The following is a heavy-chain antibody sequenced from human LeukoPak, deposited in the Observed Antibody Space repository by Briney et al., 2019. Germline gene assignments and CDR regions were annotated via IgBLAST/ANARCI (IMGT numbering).Heavy chain of an antibody. J-gene: IGHJ5*02. CDR3: ARLTGNNWFDP. V-gene: IGHV4-59*01. D-gene: IGHD1-20*01. CDR1: GGSISSYY. CDR2: IYYSGST. Sequence: SETLSLTCTVSGGSISSYYWSWIRQPPGKGLEWIGYIYYSGSTNYNPSLKSRVTISVDTSKNQFSLKLSSVTAADTAVYYCARLTGNNWFDPWGQGTLVTVSS.